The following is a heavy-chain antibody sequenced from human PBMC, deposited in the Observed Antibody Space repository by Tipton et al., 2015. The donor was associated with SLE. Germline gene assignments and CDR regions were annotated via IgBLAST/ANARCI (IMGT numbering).Heavy chain of an antibody. J-gene: IGHJ6*02. CDR3: AKAVSSSWYYYYYGMDV. D-gene: IGHD6-13*01. CDR1: GFTFSNHN. CDR2: ISGTSSYM. Sequence: SLRLSCAASGFTFSNHNMNWMRQAPGKGLEWVSSISGTSSYMYYAASVRGRFTISRDNSKNTLYLQMNSLRAEDTAVYYCAKAVSSSWYYYYYGMDVWGQGTTVTVSS. V-gene: IGHV3-21*04.